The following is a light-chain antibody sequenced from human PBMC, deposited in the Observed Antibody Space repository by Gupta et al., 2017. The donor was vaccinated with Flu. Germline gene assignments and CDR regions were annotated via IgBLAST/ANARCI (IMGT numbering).Light chain of an antibody. CDR1: ICSIGNNY. CDR2: GNS. V-gene: IGLV1-51*01. J-gene: IGLJ1*01. CDR3: GTWNGSLFVSV. Sequence: KDTVSGSRSICSIGNNYVSCYQQQPGTAPKVLIYGNSRRPPGIPDRFSGSNSDTSATLGITRLHTGDEADYYCGTWNGSLFVSVFGVGTKFTVL.